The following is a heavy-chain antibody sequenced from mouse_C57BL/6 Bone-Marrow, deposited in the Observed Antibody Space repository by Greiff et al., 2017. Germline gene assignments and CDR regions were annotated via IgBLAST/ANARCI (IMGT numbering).Heavy chain of an antibody. CDR1: GYTFTSYG. Sequence: QVQLQQSGAELARPGASVKLSCKASGYTFTSYGISWVKQRTGQGLEWIGEISPRSGNTYYNEKFKGKATLTADKSSSTAYMELRSLTSEDSAVYFCARKQTQYYLDYWGQGTTLTVSS. J-gene: IGHJ2*01. V-gene: IGHV1-81*01. CDR2: ISPRSGNT. CDR3: ARKQTQYYLDY.